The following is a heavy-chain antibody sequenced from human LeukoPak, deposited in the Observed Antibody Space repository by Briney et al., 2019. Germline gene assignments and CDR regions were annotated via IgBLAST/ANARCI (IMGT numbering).Heavy chain of an antibody. J-gene: IGHJ4*02. CDR3: AKDGSPKGYSSGWFFDY. D-gene: IGHD6-19*01. Sequence: GGSLRLSCAASGFTFSSYAMSWVRQAPGKGLEWVSAISGSGGSTYYADSVEGRFTISRDNSKNTLYLQMNSLRAEDTAVYYCAKDGSPKGYSSGWFFDYWGQGTLVTVSS. V-gene: IGHV3-23*01. CDR1: GFTFSSYA. CDR2: ISGSGGST.